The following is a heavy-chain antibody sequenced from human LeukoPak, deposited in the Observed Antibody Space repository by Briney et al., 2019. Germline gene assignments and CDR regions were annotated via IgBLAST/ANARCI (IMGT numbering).Heavy chain of an antibody. CDR3: AKGHCSSTSCLSSAEYFQH. CDR1: GFTFSSYW. D-gene: IGHD2-2*01. J-gene: IGHJ1*01. V-gene: IGHV3-7*03. Sequence: GGSLRLSCAASGFTFSSYWMSWVRQAPGKGLEWVANIKQDGSEKYYVDSVKGRFTISRDNAKNSLYLQMNSLRAEDTAVYYCAKGHCSSTSCLSSAEYFQHWGQGTLVTVSS. CDR2: IKQDGSEK.